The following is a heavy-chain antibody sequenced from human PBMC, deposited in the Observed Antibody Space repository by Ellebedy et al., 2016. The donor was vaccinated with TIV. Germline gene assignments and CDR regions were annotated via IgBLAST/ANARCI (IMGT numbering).Heavy chain of an antibody. V-gene: IGHV3-74*03. J-gene: IGHJ6*03. Sequence: GESLKISXAASGFSFSSYWMHWVRQGPGKGLVWVSRIKSDGTHSAYADSVEGRFTISRDNAKNTLYLQMNSLSAEDTAVYYCARNARARDSYYYYMDVWGKGTAVTVSS. CDR1: GFSFSSYW. CDR3: ARNARARDSYYYYMDV. CDR2: IKSDGTHS.